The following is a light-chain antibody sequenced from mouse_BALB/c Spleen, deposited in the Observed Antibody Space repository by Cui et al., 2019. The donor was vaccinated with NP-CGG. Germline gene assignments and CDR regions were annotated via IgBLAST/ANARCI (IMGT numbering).Light chain of an antibody. V-gene: IGLV1*01. Sequence: QAVVTQESALPTPPGETVTLTCRSSTGAVTTTNYANWVQEKPDHLFTGLIGGTNNRPPGVPARFSGSLIGDKAALTITGAQTEDEAIYFCALWYSNHWVFGGGTKLTVL. CDR3: ALWYSNHWV. CDR2: GTN. J-gene: IGLJ1*01. CDR1: TGAVTTTNY.